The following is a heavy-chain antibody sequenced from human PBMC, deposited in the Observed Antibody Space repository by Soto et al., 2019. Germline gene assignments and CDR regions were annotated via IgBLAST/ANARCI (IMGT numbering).Heavy chain of an antibody. Sequence: GASVKVSCKASGGTFSSYAISWVRQAPGQGLEWMGGIIPIFGTANYAQKFQGRVTITADESTSTAYMELSSLRSVDTAVYYCARDRNRSWYFDLWGRGTLVTVSS. CDR2: IIPIFGTA. CDR1: GGTFSSYA. V-gene: IGHV1-69*13. D-gene: IGHD1-1*01. CDR3: ARDRNRSWYFDL. J-gene: IGHJ2*01.